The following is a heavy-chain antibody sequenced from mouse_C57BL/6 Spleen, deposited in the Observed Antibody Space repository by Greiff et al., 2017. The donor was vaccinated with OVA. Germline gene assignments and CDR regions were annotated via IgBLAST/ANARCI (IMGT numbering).Heavy chain of an antibody. J-gene: IGHJ2*01. CDR3: ARGGDGDYFDY. Sequence: QVHVKQSGAELARPGASVKLSCKASGYTFTSYGISWVKQRTGQGLEWIGEIYPRSGNTYYNEKFKGKATLTADKSSSTAYMELRSLTSEDSAVYFCARGGDGDYFDYWGQGTTLTVSS. CDR2: IYPRSGNT. V-gene: IGHV1-81*01. D-gene: IGHD3-3*01. CDR1: GYTFTSYG.